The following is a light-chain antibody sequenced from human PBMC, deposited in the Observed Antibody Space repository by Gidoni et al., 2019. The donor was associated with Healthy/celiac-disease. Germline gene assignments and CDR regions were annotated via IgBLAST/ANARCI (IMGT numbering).Light chain of an antibody. Sequence: EMVLTRSPGTLSLSPGERATLSCRARQSVSSSYLAWYQQKPGQAPRLLIYGASSRATGIPDRFSGSGSGTDFTLTISRLEPEDFAVYYCQQYGSSPLTFGQGTKVEIK. V-gene: IGKV3-20*01. J-gene: IGKJ1*01. CDR1: QSVSSSY. CDR3: QQYGSSPLT. CDR2: GAS.